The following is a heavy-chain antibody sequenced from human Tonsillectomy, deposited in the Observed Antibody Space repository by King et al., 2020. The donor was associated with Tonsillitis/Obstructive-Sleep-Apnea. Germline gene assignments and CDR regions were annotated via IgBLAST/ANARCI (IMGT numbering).Heavy chain of an antibody. J-gene: IGHJ6*03. Sequence: VQLVESGGGVVQPGRSLRLSCAASGFTYRKYGMHWVRQAPGKGLEWVAVISYDGSNKYYADPVKGRFTITRDNSKNTLYLQMNSLRAEDTAVYYCAKGTSYYYMDVWGKGTTVTVSS. V-gene: IGHV3-30*18. CDR2: ISYDGSNK. CDR1: GFTYRKYG. CDR3: AKGTSYYYMDV.